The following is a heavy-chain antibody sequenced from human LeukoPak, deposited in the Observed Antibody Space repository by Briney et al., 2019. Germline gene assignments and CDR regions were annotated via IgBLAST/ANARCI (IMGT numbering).Heavy chain of an antibody. V-gene: IGHV1-69*06. CDR3: AGVRGVIIPYYYYMDV. CDR1: GGTFSSYA. D-gene: IGHD3-10*01. J-gene: IGHJ6*03. Sequence: EASVKVSCKASGGTFSSYAISWVRQAPGQGLEWMGGIIPIFGTANYAQKFQGRVTITADKSTSTAYMELSSLRSEDTAVYYCAGVRGVIIPYYYYMDVWGKGTTVTVSS. CDR2: IIPIFGTA.